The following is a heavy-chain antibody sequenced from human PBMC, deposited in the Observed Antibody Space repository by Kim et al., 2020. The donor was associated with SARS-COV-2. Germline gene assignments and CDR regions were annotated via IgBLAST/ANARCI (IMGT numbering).Heavy chain of an antibody. CDR1: GFTLSSHG. D-gene: IGHD3-16*01. CDR2: ISYDESKT. Sequence: GGSLRLSCAASGFTLSSHGMHWVRQAPGKGLEWVAVISYDESKTYYADSVKGRFTISSDNSKNTVYLQMSSLRPDDTAVDYCAKARLREGDAFGYWGQGT. J-gene: IGHJ4*02. CDR3: AKARLREGDAFGY. V-gene: IGHV3-30*18.